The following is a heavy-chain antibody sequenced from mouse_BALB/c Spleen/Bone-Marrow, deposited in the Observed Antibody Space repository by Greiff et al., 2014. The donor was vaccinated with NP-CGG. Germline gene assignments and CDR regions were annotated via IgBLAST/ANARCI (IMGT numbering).Heavy chain of an antibody. V-gene: IGHV1-14*01. J-gene: IGHJ2*01. Sequence: VQLKQSGPEQVKPGASVKMSCKASGYTFTSYVMHWVKRRPGQGLEWIGYINPYNDGTKYNEKFKGKATLTSDKSSSTAYMELSSPTSEDSAVYYCARRGRIAEALGYWGQGTTLTVSS. CDR2: INPYNDGT. CDR3: ARRGRIAEALGY. D-gene: IGHD6-1*01. CDR1: GYTFTSYV.